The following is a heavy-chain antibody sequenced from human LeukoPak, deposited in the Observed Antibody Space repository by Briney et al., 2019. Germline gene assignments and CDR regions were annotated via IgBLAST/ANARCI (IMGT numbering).Heavy chain of an antibody. CDR1: GFTFSNAW. J-gene: IGHJ4*02. CDR2: IKSKTDGGTT. D-gene: IGHD3-10*01. V-gene: IGHV3-15*01. CDR3: TIQLLWFGELLDGDY. Sequence: GGSLRLSCAASGFTFSNAWMSWVRQAPGKGLDWVGRIKSKTDGGTTDYAAPVKGRFTISRDDSKNTLYLQMNSLKTEDTAVYYCTIQLLWFGELLDGDYWGQGTLVTVSS.